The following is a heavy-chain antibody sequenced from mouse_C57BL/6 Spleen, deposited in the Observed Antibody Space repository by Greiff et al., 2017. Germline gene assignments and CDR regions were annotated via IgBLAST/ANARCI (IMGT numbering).Heavy chain of an antibody. CDR1: GFSLTSYG. V-gene: IGHV2-4*01. D-gene: IGHD3-3*01. CDR2: IWSGGST. J-gene: IGHJ4*01. CDR3: AKKNGDSPLAMDY. Sequence: VQLKESGPGLVQPSQSLSITCTVSGFSLTSYGVHWVRQPPGKGLEWLGVIWSGGSTDYNAAFISRLSISKDNSKSQVFFKMNSLQADDTAIYYCAKKNGDSPLAMDYWGQGTSVTVSS.